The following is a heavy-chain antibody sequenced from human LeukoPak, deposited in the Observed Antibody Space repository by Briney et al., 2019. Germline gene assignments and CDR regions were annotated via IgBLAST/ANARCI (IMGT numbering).Heavy chain of an antibody. J-gene: IGHJ4*02. CDR3: ASRPGVSAGPLDY. D-gene: IGHD6-13*01. CDR2: INPNNGGT. CDR1: GYTFTDYY. Sequence: ASVKVSCKASGYTFTDYYMDWVRQAPGQGLGWMGWINPNNGGTNYAQKFQGRVTMTRDTSISTAYMEVSRLTSDDTAVYYCASRPGVSAGPLDYWGQGTLVTVSS. V-gene: IGHV1-2*02.